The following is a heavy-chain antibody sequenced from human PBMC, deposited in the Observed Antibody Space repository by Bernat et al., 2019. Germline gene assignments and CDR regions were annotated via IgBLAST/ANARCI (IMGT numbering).Heavy chain of an antibody. CDR2: ISSSGAYI. CDR3: ARGSGNYGSYYFDY. V-gene: IGHV3-21*01. Sequence: VQLVESGGGVVQPGRSLRLSCAASGFSFSTYPMGWVRQAPGKGLEWVSSISSSGAYIYYAESMKGRFTISRDNAKNSLYLQMNSLRAEDTALSYCARGSGNYGSYYFDYWGQGSLVTVSS. J-gene: IGHJ4*02. CDR1: GFSFSTYP. D-gene: IGHD3-10*01.